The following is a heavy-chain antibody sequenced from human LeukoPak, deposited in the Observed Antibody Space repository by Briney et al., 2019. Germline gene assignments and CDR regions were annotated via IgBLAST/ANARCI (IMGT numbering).Heavy chain of an antibody. D-gene: IGHD3-22*01. V-gene: IGHV4-59*01. J-gene: IGHJ4*02. CDR2: IYYSGST. CDR1: GGSISSYY. CDR3: ARDWDSSGYYDY. Sequence: SETLSLTCTVSGGSISSYYWSWIRQPPGKGLEWIGYIYYSGSTNYNPSLKSRVTISVDTSKNQFSLKLSSVTAAVTAVYYCARDWDSSGYYDYWGQGTLVTVSS.